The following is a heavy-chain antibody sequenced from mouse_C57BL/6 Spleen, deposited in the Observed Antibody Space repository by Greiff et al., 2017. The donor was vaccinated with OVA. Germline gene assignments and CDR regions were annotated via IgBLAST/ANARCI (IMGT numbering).Heavy chain of an antibody. Sequence: DVKLVESGGDLVKPGGSLKLSCAASGFTFSSYGMSWVRQTPDKRLEWVATISSGGSYTYYPDSVKGRFTISRDNAKNTLYLQMSSLKSEDTAMYYCARQGLSPHFDYWGQGTTLTVSS. CDR3: ARQGLSPHFDY. V-gene: IGHV5-6*02. CDR1: GFTFSSYG. D-gene: IGHD3-3*01. CDR2: ISSGGSYT. J-gene: IGHJ2*01.